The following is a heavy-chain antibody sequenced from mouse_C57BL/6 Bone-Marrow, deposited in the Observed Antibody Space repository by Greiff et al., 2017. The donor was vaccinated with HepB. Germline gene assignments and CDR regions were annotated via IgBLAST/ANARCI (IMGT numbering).Heavy chain of an antibody. J-gene: IGHJ1*03. D-gene: IGHD2-10*01. Sequence: EVQGVESGGGLVQPGGSLKLSCAASGFTFSDYGMAWVRQAPRKGPEWVAFISNLAYSIYYADTVTGRFTISRENAKNTLYLEMSSLRSEDTAMYYCARLLLLRGYFDVWGTGTTVTVSS. CDR3: ARLLLLRGYFDV. CDR1: GFTFSDYG. V-gene: IGHV5-15*01. CDR2: ISNLAYSI.